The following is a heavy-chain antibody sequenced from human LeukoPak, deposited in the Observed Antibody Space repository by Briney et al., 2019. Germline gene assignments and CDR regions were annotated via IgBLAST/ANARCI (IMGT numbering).Heavy chain of an antibody. CDR1: GGTFSSYA. V-gene: IGHV1-69*01. D-gene: IGHD2/OR15-2a*01. Sequence: SVKVSCKASGGTFSSYAISWVRQAPGQGLEWMGGIIPIFGTANYAQKFQGRVTITADESTSTAYMELSSLRSEDTAVYYCAAYFEGESYYFDYWGQGTLVTVSS. CDR3: AAYFEGESYYFDY. CDR2: IIPIFGTA. J-gene: IGHJ4*02.